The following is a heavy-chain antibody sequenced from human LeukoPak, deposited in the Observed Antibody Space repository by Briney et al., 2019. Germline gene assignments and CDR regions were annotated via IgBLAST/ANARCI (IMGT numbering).Heavy chain of an antibody. CDR1: GFTFSNYW. V-gene: IGHV3-74*01. D-gene: IGHD3-22*01. CDR3: ARAPSEIGGYYPEYFRH. Sequence: GGSLRLSCAAAGFTFSNYWMHWVRQAPGKGLVWVSRITSDGRTNYADSVKGRFTISRDNAKNTVSLQMNSLRAEDTGVYYCARAPSEIGGYYPEYFRHWGQGPLLRVSS. CDR2: ITSDGRT. J-gene: IGHJ1*01.